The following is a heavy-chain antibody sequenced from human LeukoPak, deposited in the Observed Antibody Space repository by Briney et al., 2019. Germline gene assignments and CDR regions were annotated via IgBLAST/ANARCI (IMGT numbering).Heavy chain of an antibody. CDR1: GFTFSSYT. V-gene: IGHV3-23*01. Sequence: QAGGSLRLSCAASGFTFSSYTMSWVRQAPGKGLEWVSTITTSDGNTYYADSVKGRFTVSRDNSKNTLFLRMNSLRAEDTAVYYCAKDGGLWVSAHWGDSWGRGTLVTVSS. CDR3: AKDGGLWVSAHWGDS. CDR2: ITTSDGNT. D-gene: IGHD7-27*01. J-gene: IGHJ4*02.